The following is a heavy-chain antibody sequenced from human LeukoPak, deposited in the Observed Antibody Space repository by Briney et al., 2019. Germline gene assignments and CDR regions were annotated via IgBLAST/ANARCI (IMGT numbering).Heavy chain of an antibody. D-gene: IGHD6-13*01. Sequence: QAGGSLRLSCVVSGFTFSGYGMHWVRQAPGKGLEWVAVIAYDGTNEYYADSVKGRFTISRDNSKSTLYLLMSSLKTEDTAVYYCAKSRPGSSGYSPDSWGQGTLVTVSS. J-gene: IGHJ4*02. CDR1: GFTFSGYG. CDR3: AKSRPGSSGYSPDS. V-gene: IGHV3-30*18. CDR2: IAYDGTNE.